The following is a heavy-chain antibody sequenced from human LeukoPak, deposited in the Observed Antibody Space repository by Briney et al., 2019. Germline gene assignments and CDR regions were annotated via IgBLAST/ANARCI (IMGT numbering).Heavy chain of an antibody. V-gene: IGHV3-53*01. J-gene: IGHJ4*02. Sequence: GGSLRLSCAASGFTFSNYWMGWVRQAPGKGLEWVSVLYSGGNTYHADSVKGRFTVSRDDSKNTLYLQMNSLRAEDTAVYYCAREGASSSFGYWSQGTLVTVSS. CDR1: GFTFSNYW. CDR2: LYSGGNT. CDR3: AREGASSSFGY. D-gene: IGHD6-13*01.